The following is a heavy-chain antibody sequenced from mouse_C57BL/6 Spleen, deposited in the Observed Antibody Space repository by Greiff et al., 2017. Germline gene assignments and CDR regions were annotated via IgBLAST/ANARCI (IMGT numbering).Heavy chain of an antibody. J-gene: IGHJ2*01. CDR2: LHPSDSDT. D-gene: IGHD1-1*01. Sequence: VQLQQPGAELVKPGASVKVSCKASGYTFTSYWMHWVKQRPGQGLEWIGRLHPSDSDTNSNQKFKGKATLTVAKSSSTAYMQLSSLTSEDSAVYYCSIHYYDSSYYGYWGQGTTLTVSS. CDR1: GYTFTSYW. CDR3: SIHYYDSSYYGY. V-gene: IGHV1-74*01.